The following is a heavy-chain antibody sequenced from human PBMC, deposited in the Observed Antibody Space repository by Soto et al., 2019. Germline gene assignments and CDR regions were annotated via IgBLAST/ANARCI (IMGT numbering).Heavy chain of an antibody. Sequence: SETLSLTCAVSGGSISSSNWWSWVRQPPGKGLEWIGEMYHSGSTNHNPSLKSRVTISVDKSKNQFSLKLSSVTAADTAVYYSARAQCSCGSSYAVQHWFDPLGNGPLVTVS. V-gene: IGHV4-4*02. D-gene: IGHD2-15*01. CDR2: MYHSGST. CDR3: ARAQCSCGSSYAVQHWFDP. CDR1: GGSISSSNW. J-gene: IGHJ5*02.